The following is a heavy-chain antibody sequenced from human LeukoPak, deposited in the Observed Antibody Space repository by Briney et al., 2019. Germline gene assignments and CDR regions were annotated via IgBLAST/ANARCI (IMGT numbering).Heavy chain of an antibody. CDR3: ASGLPPGIIDY. CDR2: IDSGGST. Sequence: GGSLRLSCVAPGVTMCITYVSWVCQRLGEGVDWVSVIDSGGSTYYADSVKGRFTISRDDSKNTLYLQMNSLRAEDTAVYYCASGLPPGIIDYWGQGTLVTVSS. V-gene: IGHV3-53*01. J-gene: IGHJ4*02. CDR1: GVTMCITY. D-gene: IGHD1-14*01.